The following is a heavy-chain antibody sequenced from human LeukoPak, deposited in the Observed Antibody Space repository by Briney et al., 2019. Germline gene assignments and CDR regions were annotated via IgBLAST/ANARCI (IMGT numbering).Heavy chain of an antibody. D-gene: IGHD7-27*01. J-gene: IGHJ4*02. CDR1: GFTFSSYA. CDR2: IAYDGNNK. CDR3: ARDNNWGSTHY. V-gene: IGHV3-30-3*01. Sequence: GGSLRLSCAASGFTFSSYAMHWVRQAPGKGLEWVAVIAYDGNNKYYADSVKGRFTVSRDNTKNTLYLQMNSLRAEDTAVYYCARDNNWGSTHYWGQGTLVTVSS.